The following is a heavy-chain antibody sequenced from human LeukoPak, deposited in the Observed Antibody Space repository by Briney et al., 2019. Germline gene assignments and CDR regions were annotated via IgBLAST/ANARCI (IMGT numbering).Heavy chain of an antibody. CDR3: AKDHPYGGNSGLDY. CDR1: GFTFSSYA. D-gene: IGHD4-23*01. CDR2: ISGSGGST. Sequence: GGSLRLSCAASGFTFSSYAMSWVRQAPGKGLEWASAISGSGGSTYYADSVKGRFTISRGNSKNTLYLQMNSLRAEDTAVYYCAKDHPYGGNSGLDYWGQGTLVTVSS. V-gene: IGHV3-23*01. J-gene: IGHJ4*02.